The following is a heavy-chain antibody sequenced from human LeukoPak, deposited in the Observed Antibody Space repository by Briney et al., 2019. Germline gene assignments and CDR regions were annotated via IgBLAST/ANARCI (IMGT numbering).Heavy chain of an antibody. CDR1: GGSISSSNYY. D-gene: IGHD3-22*01. J-gene: IGHJ4*02. CDR3: ARATYYYDRHFDY. Sequence: SETLSLTCTVSGGSISSSNYYWSWIRQPPGKGLEWIGYIYYSGSTNYNPSLKSRVAISVDTSKNQFSLKLSSVTAADTAVYYCARATYYYDRHFDYWGQGTLVTVSS. V-gene: IGHV4-61*01. CDR2: IYYSGST.